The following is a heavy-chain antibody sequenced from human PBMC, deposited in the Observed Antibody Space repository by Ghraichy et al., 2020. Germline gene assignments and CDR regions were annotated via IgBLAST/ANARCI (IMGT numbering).Heavy chain of an antibody. J-gene: IGHJ6*02. Sequence: SETLSLTCAVYGGSFSGYYWSWIRQPPGKGLEWIGEINHSGSTNYNPSLKSRVTISVDTSKNQFSLKLSSVTAADTAVYYCARITMVRGNRSYGMDVWGQGTTVTVSS. CDR2: INHSGST. CDR1: GGSFSGYY. V-gene: IGHV4-34*01. D-gene: IGHD3-10*01. CDR3: ARITMVRGNRSYGMDV.